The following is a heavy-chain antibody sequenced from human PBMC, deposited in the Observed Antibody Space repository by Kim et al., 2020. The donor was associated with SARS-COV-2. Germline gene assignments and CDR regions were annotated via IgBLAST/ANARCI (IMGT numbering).Heavy chain of an antibody. J-gene: IGHJ4*02. CDR1: GFTFSSYG. CDR2: ISYDGSNK. Sequence: GGSLRLSCAASGFTFSSYGMHWVRQAPGKGLEWVAVISYDGSNKYYADSVKGRFTISRDNSKNTLYLQMNSLRAEDTAVYYCAKDASYGDLVPGDYWGQGTLVTVSS. V-gene: IGHV3-30*18. D-gene: IGHD4-17*01. CDR3: AKDASYGDLVPGDY.